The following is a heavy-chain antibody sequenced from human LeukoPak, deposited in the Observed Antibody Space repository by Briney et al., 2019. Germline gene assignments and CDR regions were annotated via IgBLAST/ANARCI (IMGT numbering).Heavy chain of an antibody. J-gene: IGHJ2*01. CDR1: GFTFSSYG. CDR2: ISGSGDLT. Sequence: GGSLRLSCAASGFTFSSYGMHWVRQVPGKEPEWVSSISGSGDLTYYTDSVKGRFTISRDNSRNTLYLQMHSLRTEDTAVYYCAKLLTPGKWYFDLWGRGTLVTVSS. CDR3: AKLLTPGKWYFDL. V-gene: IGHV3-23*01.